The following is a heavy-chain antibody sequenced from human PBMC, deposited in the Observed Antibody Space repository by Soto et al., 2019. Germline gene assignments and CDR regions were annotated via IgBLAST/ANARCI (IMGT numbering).Heavy chain of an antibody. J-gene: IGHJ6*02. CDR2: IYYSGST. D-gene: IGHD6-19*01. V-gene: IGHV4-39*01. CDR1: GGSISSSSYY. CDR3: ARRGQWLVRYYYYYGMDV. Sequence: SETLSLTCTVSGGSISSSSYYWGWIRQPPGKGLEWIGSIYYSGSTYYNPSLKSRVTISVDTSKNQFSLKLSSVTAADTAVYYCARRGQWLVRYYYYYGMDVWGQGTTVTAP.